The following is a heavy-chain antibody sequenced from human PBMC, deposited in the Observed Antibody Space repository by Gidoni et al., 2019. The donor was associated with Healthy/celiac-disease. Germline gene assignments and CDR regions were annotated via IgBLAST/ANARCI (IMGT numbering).Heavy chain of an antibody. Sequence: EVQLLESGGGLVQPGGSLRLSCAASGFTFSSYAMSWVRQAPGKGLEWVSAISGSGGSTYYADSVKGRFTISRDNSKNTLYLQMNSLRAEDTAVYYCAKDVVMLVAGTNWFDPWGQGTLVTVSS. CDR1: GFTFSSYA. D-gene: IGHD6-19*01. CDR2: ISGSGGST. J-gene: IGHJ5*02. CDR3: AKDVVMLVAGTNWFDP. V-gene: IGHV3-23*01.